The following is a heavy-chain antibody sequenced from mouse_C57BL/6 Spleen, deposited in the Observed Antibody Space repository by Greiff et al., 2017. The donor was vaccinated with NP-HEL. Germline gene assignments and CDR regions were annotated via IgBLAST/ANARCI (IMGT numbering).Heavy chain of an antibody. D-gene: IGHD1-1*01. CDR2: ISYDGSN. J-gene: IGHJ1*03. CDR3: ARPLYYCSSGVYFDV. V-gene: IGHV3-6*01. Sequence: EVKLQESGPGLVKPSQSLSLTCSVTGYSITSGYYWNWIRQFPGNKLEWMGYISYDGSNNYNPSLKNRISITRYTAKNQFFLKLNSVTTEDTATYYCARPLYYCSSGVYFDVWGTGTTVTVSS. CDR1: GYSITSGYY.